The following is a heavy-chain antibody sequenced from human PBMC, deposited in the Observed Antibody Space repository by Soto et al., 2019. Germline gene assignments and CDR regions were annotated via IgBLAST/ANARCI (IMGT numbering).Heavy chain of an antibody. CDR3: ARDPVVRGVIMPYYYSGMDV. J-gene: IGHJ6*02. CDR1: GGTFSIYA. D-gene: IGHD3-10*02. V-gene: IGHV1-69*13. Sequence: SVKVSCKASGGTFSIYAISWVRQAPGQGLEWMGGIIPIFGTANYAQKFQGRVTITADESTSTAYMELSSLRSEDTAVYYCARDPVVRGVIMPYYYSGMDVWAQGTTVPVSS. CDR2: IIPIFGTA.